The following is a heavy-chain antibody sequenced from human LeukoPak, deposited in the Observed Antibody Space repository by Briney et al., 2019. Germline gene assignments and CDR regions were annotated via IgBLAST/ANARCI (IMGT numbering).Heavy chain of an antibody. D-gene: IGHD3/OR15-3a*01. CDR1: GFTFSSYT. J-gene: IGHJ3*02. CDR2: ISSSSTYI. CDR3: ARDQGTGYYTYDAFDI. V-gene: IGHV3-21*01. Sequence: GGSLRLSCAASGFTFSSYTKNWVRQAPGQGLEWVSSISSSSTYIYYADSVKGRFTISRDNAKNSLYLQLNSLRAEDTAVYYCARDQGTGYYTYDAFDIWGQGTMVTVSS.